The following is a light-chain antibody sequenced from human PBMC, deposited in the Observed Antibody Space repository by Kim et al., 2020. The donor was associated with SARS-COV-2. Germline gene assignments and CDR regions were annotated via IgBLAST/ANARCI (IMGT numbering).Light chain of an antibody. Sequence: QVITISCTGTSSDFGSYDSLSWYQQYSGQAPKLILYEVTKRPFGISNRFSGSKPGTTASLTISGLQPEDEGHYYCSSYTTANILIFGGGTQLTVL. CDR1: SSDFGSYDS. J-gene: IGLJ2*01. CDR2: EVT. CDR3: SSYTTANILI. V-gene: IGLV2-14*01.